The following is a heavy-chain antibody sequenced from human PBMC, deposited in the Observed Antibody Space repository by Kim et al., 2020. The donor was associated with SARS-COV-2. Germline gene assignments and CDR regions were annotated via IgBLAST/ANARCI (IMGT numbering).Heavy chain of an antibody. J-gene: IGHJ4*02. Sequence: SETLSITCAVYGGSFSGYYWSWIRQPPGKGLEWIGEINHSGSTNYNPSLKSRVTISVDTSKNQFSLKLSSVTAADTAVYYCARFVVVPAAMFDYWGQGTL. V-gene: IGHV4-34*01. CDR3: ARFVVVPAAMFDY. CDR1: GGSFSGYY. CDR2: INHSGST. D-gene: IGHD2-2*01.